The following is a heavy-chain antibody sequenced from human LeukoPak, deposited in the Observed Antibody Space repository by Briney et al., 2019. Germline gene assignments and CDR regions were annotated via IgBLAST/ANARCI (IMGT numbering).Heavy chain of an antibody. J-gene: IGHJ4*02. V-gene: IGHV4-59*01. CDR3: ARGTGSYFTPYYFDY. Sequence: SETLSLTCTVSGGSISTYYWNWIRQPPGKGLEWIGSIYFSGSINYNRSLKSRVTISVDTPKNQFSLRLNSVTAADTAVYYCARGTGSYFTPYYFDYWGQGTLVTVSS. CDR1: GGSISTYY. D-gene: IGHD1-26*01. CDR2: IYFSGSI.